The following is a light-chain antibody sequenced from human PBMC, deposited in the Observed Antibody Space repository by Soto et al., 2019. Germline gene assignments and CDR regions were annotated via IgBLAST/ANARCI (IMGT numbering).Light chain of an antibody. J-gene: IGKJ1*01. Sequence: EIVFTQSPATLSLSPGERATLSCRASQSVSAYLAWYQQKAGQAPRLLIYDTANKATGIPARFSGSGSGTDFTLTISSLEPEDFAVYYCQQRSSWPRTFGQGTKVEIK. V-gene: IGKV3-11*01. CDR2: DTA. CDR3: QQRSSWPRT. CDR1: QSVSAY.